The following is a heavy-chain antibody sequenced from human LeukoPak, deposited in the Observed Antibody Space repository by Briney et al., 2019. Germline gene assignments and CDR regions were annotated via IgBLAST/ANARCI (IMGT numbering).Heavy chain of an antibody. CDR3: ARGKAGRGSHRHNWWFDP. CDR2: MNPNGGNT. D-gene: IGHD1-26*01. V-gene: IGHV1-8*01. CDR1: GYTFTSYD. Sequence: ASVKVSCKASGYTFTSYDINWVRQATGQGLEWMGWMNPNGGNTGYAQKFQGRVTMTRNTSISTAYMELSSLRSEDTAVYYCARGKAGRGSHRHNWWFDPWGQGTLVTVSS. J-gene: IGHJ5*02.